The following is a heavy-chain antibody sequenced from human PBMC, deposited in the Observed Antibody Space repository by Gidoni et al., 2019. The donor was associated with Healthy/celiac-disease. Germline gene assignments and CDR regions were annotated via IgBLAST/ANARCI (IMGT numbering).Heavy chain of an antibody. CDR2: IYYSGST. CDR3: ARFGGYDFWSGYGTALYYYGMDV. V-gene: IGHV4-59*01. Sequence: QVQLQESGPGLVKPSETLSLTCTVSGGSISSYYWSWIRQPPGKGLEWIGYIYYSGSTNYNPSLKSRVTISVDTSKNQFSLKLSSVTAADTAVYYCARFGGYDFWSGYGTALYYYGMDVWGQGTTVTVSS. D-gene: IGHD3-3*01. CDR1: GGSISSYY. J-gene: IGHJ6*02.